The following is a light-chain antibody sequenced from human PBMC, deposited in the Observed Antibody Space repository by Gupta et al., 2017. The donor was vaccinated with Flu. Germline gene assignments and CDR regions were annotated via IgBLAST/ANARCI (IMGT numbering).Light chain of an antibody. J-gene: IGKJ1*01. CDR3: MQGRQWLWT. CDR1: QSLVFSDGNTY. CDR2: NIS. V-gene: IGKV2-30*01. Sequence: DVVLTQSPLSLSVTLGQPASISCRSSQSLVFSDGNTYLNWFQQRPGQSPRRLIHNISKRDYGVPDRFSGSGSGTDFTLTISRVEAEDVGVYYCMQGRQWLWTFGQGTKVEIK.